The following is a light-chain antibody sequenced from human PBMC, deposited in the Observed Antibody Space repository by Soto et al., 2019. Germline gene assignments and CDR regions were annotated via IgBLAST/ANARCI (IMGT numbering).Light chain of an antibody. Sequence: QSVLTQPPSVSGAPGQRVTISCTGNSSNIGAGYDVHWYQQLPGTVPKLLISTNNERPSGVPDRFSGSKSGTSASLAISGLRSEDEADYYCAAWDDSLSGHVFGSGTKLTVL. CDR3: AAWDDSLSGHV. CDR2: TNN. CDR1: SSNIGAGYD. V-gene: IGLV1-47*02. J-gene: IGLJ1*01.